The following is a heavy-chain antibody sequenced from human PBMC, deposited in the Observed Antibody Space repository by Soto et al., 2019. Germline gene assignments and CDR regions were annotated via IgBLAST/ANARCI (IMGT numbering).Heavy chain of an antibody. J-gene: IGHJ6*02. CDR2: INHSGST. CDR1: GGSFSGYY. Sequence: LSLTCAVYGGSFSGYYWSWIRQPPGKGLEWIGEINHSGSTNYNPSLKSRVTISVDTSKNQFSLKLSSVTAADTAVYYCARGYYGSGSYLYGPYYYYGMDVWGQGTTVTV. CDR3: ARGYYGSGSYLYGPYYYYGMDV. V-gene: IGHV4-34*01. D-gene: IGHD3-10*01.